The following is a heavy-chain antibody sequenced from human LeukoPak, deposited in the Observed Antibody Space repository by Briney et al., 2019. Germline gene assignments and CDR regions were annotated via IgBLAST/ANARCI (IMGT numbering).Heavy chain of an antibody. J-gene: IGHJ4*02. CDR2: MHTSGTT. D-gene: IGHD2-8*01. CDR1: SGSISSGSYY. Sequence: SETLSLTCTVSSGSISSGSYYWSWIRQPAGKGLEWVGRMHTSGTTNYNPSLESRVTVSVDTSKNQFSLKLISATAADTAVYYCGRDRGGGVFDSWGQGILVTVSS. V-gene: IGHV4-61*02. CDR3: GRDRGGGVFDS.